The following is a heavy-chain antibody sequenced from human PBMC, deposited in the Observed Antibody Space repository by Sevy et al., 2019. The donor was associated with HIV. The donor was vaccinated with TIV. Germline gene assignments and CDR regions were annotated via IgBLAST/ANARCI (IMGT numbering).Heavy chain of an antibody. CDR1: GVAFSGYA. CDR3: ARRGYSSGKPLYYFDY. V-gene: IGHV3-23*01. Sequence: GGSLRLSCAAFGVAFSGYAMNWVRQAPGKGLEWVSSISGGSGSNTYYADSVKGRFTISRDNSKNTLYLQMSSLRAEDTAEYYCARRGYSSGKPLYYFDYWGQGTLVTVSS. CDR2: ISGGSGSNT. D-gene: IGHD6-19*01. J-gene: IGHJ4*02.